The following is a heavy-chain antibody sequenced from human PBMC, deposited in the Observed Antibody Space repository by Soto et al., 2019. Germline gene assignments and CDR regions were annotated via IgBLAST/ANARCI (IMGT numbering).Heavy chain of an antibody. CDR3: ARGWDIVVVVAATPGYFDY. J-gene: IGHJ4*02. CDR2: IWYDGSNK. CDR1: GFTFSSYG. Sequence: QVQLVESGGGVVQPGRSLRLSCAASGFTFSSYGMHWVRQAPGKGLEWVAVIWYDGSNKYYADSVKGRFTISRDNSKNTLYLQMNGLRAEDTAVYYCARGWDIVVVVAATPGYFDYWGQGTLVTVSS. V-gene: IGHV3-33*01. D-gene: IGHD2-15*01.